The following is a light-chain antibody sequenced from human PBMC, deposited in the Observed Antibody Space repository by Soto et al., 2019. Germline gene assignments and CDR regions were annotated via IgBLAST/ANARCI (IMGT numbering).Light chain of an antibody. J-gene: IGLJ2*01. CDR2: EVS. CDR1: SSDVGGYNY. Sequence: QSALTQPASVSGSPGQSITIFCTGTSSDVGGYNYVSWYQQHPDKAPKLMIYEVSNRPSGVSNRFSGSKSGNTASLTISGLQAEDEADYYCSSYTSSSTPYVVFGGGTKLTVL. CDR3: SSYTSSSTPYVV. V-gene: IGLV2-14*01.